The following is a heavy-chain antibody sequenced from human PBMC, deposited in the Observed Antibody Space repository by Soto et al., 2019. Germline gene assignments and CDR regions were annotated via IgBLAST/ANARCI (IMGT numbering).Heavy chain of an antibody. CDR1: GGTFSSYT. CDR3: ARDGRLCGSYYYFDY. Sequence: QVQLVQSGAEVKKPGSSVKVSCKASGGTFSSYTISWVRQAPGQGLEWMGRIIPILGIANYAQKFQGRVTITADKSTSRAYMELSSLRAEDTAVYYCARDGRLCGSYYYFDYWGQGTLVTVSS. CDR2: IIPILGIA. J-gene: IGHJ4*02. V-gene: IGHV1-69*08. D-gene: IGHD1-26*01.